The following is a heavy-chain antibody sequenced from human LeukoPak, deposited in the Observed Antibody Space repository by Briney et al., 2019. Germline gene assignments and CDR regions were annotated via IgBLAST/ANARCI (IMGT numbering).Heavy chain of an antibody. CDR1: GFTFSSYA. J-gene: IGHJ6*03. Sequence: GGSLRLSCAASGFTFSSYAMSWVRQAPGKGLEWVSAISGSGGSTYYADSVKGRFTISRDNSKNTLYLQMNSLRAEDTAVYYCARWGATTGYYYYYMDVWGKGTTVTVSS. V-gene: IGHV3-23*01. D-gene: IGHD1-26*01. CDR2: ISGSGGST. CDR3: ARWGATTGYYYYYMDV.